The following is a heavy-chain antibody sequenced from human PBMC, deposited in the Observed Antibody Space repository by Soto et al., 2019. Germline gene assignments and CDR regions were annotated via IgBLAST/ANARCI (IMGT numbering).Heavy chain of an antibody. V-gene: IGHV1-18*04. CDR2: ISAYNGNT. CDR3: ARLGVTTSVYYYTMDV. J-gene: IGHJ6*02. CDR1: GFGLINYG. Sequence: ASVKVSCKASGFGLINYGFTWVRQAPGQGLEWMGWISAYNGNTIYAQNLQGRLTMTRDTSTSTAYMELRSLRSDDTAVYYCARLGVTTSVYYYTMDVWGQGNTVTVS. D-gene: IGHD4-4*01.